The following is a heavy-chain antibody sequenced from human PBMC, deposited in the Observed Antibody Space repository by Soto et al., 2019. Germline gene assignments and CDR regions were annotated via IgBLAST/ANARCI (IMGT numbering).Heavy chain of an antibody. V-gene: IGHV3-23*01. J-gene: IGHJ4*02. CDR3: AKPRYNDIFTGYGY. CDR1: GSTFSSYA. CDR2: ISGSGGAT. D-gene: IGHD3-9*01. Sequence: LRLPCAASGSTFSSYAMSWVRQAPGKGLEWVSAISGSGGATYYADSVKGRFTISRDNSKNTLYLQMNSLRAEDTAVYYCAKPRYNDIFTGYGYWGQGTLVTVSS.